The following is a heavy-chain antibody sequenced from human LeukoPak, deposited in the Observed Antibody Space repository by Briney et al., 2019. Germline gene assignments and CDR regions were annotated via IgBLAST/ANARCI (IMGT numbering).Heavy chain of an antibody. Sequence: SETLSLTCAVYGGSFSGYYWSWIRQPPGKGLEWIGEINHSGSTNYNPSLKSRVTISVDTSKDQFSLKLSSVTAADTAVYYCARECSGGSCYSDYWGQGTLVTVSS. CDR2: INHSGST. CDR3: ARECSGGSCYSDY. D-gene: IGHD2-15*01. J-gene: IGHJ4*02. CDR1: GGSFSGYY. V-gene: IGHV4-34*01.